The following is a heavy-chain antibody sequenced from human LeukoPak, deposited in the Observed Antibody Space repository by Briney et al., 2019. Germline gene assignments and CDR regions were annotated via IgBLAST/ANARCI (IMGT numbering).Heavy chain of an antibody. D-gene: IGHD2-21*02. J-gene: IGHJ5*02. CDR2: MSYNGST. V-gene: IGHV4-39*01. CDR1: GGSFSSNY. CDR3: ASLKLVAASVYWSDP. Sequence: SETLSLTCTVSGGSFSSNYCGWFRQPPGKGLEWIGSMSYNGSTFYNPSLKSRVTISIATSKNQFSLKLSSVTATDTAVYYCASLKLVAASVYWSDPWGQVTLVTVSS.